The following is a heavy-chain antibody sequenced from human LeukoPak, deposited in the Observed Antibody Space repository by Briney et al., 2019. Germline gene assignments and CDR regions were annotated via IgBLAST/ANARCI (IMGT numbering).Heavy chain of an antibody. CDR3: ARATIVVVPAADRNYYYYYGMDV. D-gene: IGHD2-2*01. CDR1: GGSISSYY. CDR2: IYTSGST. Sequence: SETLSLTCTVSGGSISSYYWSWIRQPAGKGLEWIGRIYTSGSTNYNPSLKSRVTMSVDTSKNQFSLKLSSVTAADTAVYYCARATIVVVPAADRNYYYYYGMDVWGQGTTVTVSS. J-gene: IGHJ6*02. V-gene: IGHV4-4*07.